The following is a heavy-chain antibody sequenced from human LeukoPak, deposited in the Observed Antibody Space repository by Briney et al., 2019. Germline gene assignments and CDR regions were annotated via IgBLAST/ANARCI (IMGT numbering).Heavy chain of an antibody. CDR1: GYTVTSYY. CDR3: ASVYKHGMDV. D-gene: IGHD5-24*01. V-gene: IGHV1-46*01. CDR2: LNPSGGSS. J-gene: IGHJ6*02. Sequence: ASVKVSCKASGYTVTSYYMHWVRQAPGQGLEWMAILNPSGGSSNYAQKFQGRATLTRATSTGTVHMELSSLRSEDTAVYYCASVYKHGMDVWGQGTTVIVSS.